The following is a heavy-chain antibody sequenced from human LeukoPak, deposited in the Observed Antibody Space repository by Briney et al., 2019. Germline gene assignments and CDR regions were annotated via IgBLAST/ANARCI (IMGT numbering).Heavy chain of an antibody. V-gene: IGHV3-21*01. CDR1: GFTFSSYS. Sequence: PGGSLRLSCAASGFTFSSYSMNWVRQAPGKGLEWVSSISSSSSYIYYADSVKGRFTISGDNAKNSLYLQMNSLRAEDTAVYYCARDTAMAREVDYWGQGTLVTVSS. J-gene: IGHJ4*02. CDR3: ARDTAMAREVDY. CDR2: ISSSSSYI. D-gene: IGHD5-18*01.